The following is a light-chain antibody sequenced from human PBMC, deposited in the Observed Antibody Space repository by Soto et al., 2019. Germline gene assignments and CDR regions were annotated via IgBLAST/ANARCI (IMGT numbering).Light chain of an antibody. J-gene: IGKJ5*01. CDR2: AAS. CDR1: QTIGSSH. Sequence: EIVLTQSPGTLSLSPGDRATLSCRASQTIGSSHLAWYQQKPGQAPRVLIFAASSRATGIPDRFSGSGSGTDFTLTISRLEPEDFAVFYCQQYGTSEIIFGQGTRLEIK. CDR3: QQYGTSEII. V-gene: IGKV3-20*01.